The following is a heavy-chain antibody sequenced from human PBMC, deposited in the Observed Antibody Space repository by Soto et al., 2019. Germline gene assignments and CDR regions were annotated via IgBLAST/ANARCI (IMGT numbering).Heavy chain of an antibody. J-gene: IGHJ6*02. CDR1: GFTFSSYA. V-gene: IGHV3-23*01. Sequence: QPGGSLRLSCAASGFTFSSYAMSWVRQAPGKGLEWVSAISGSGGSTYYADSVKGRFTISRDNSKNTLYLQMNSLRAEDTAVYYCAKSRVAVAGYRDYYYYGMDVWGQGTTVTVSS. D-gene: IGHD6-19*01. CDR3: AKSRVAVAGYRDYYYYGMDV. CDR2: ISGSGGST.